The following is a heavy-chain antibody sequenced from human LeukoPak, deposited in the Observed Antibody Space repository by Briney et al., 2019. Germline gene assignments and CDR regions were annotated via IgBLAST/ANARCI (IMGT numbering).Heavy chain of an antibody. J-gene: IGHJ5*02. CDR3: ARAPPAAAGINNWFDP. CDR2: ISTYNGNT. CDR1: GYMFTSYG. Sequence: ASVKVSCKASGYMFTSYGISWIRQAPGQGLEWMGWISTYNGNTNYAQKLQGRVTMTTDTSTSTAYMELRSLRSDDTAVYYCARAPPAAAGINNWFDPWGQGTLVTVSS. V-gene: IGHV1-18*01. D-gene: IGHD6-13*01.